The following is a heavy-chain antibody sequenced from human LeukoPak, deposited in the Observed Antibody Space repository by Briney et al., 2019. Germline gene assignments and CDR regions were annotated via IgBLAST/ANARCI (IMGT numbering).Heavy chain of an antibody. J-gene: IGHJ4*02. D-gene: IGHD3-22*01. CDR1: GFTFSSYS. CDR3: ARERHYYDSSGYSVDY. CDR2: ISSGSSYI. Sequence: PGRSLRLSCAAPGFTFSSYSMNWVRQAPGKGLEWVSSISSGSSYIYYADSVKGRFTTSRDNAKNSLYLQMNSLRAEDTAVYYCARERHYYDSSGYSVDYWGQGTLATVSS. V-gene: IGHV3-21*01.